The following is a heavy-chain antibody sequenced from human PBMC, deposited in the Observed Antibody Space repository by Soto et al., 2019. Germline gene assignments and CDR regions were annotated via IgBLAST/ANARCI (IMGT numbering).Heavy chain of an antibody. Sequence: PGGSLRLSCVAYGFTFSSYGMHWVRQAPGKGLEWVAIISYDGSNTYYADSVKGRFTISRDNSKNTLYLQMNSLRAEDTSVYYCAKEGGLSGSYYISSSYYFDYWGQGTLVTVSS. CDR1: GFTFSSYG. CDR3: AKEGGLSGSYYISSSYYFDY. V-gene: IGHV3-30*18. J-gene: IGHJ4*02. D-gene: IGHD1-26*01. CDR2: ISYDGSNT.